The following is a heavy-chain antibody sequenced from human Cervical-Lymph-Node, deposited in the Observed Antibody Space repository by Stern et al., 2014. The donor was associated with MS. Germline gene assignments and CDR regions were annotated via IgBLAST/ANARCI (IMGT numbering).Heavy chain of an antibody. V-gene: IGHV3-30*18. J-gene: IGHJ6*02. CDR2: ISYDASNK. D-gene: IGHD1-26*01. CDR3: AKDLGGTYYHYYYGMDV. CDR1: GFTFSSYG. Sequence: VQLVESGGGVVQPGRSLRLSCAASGFTFSSYGMHWVRQAPGQGLEWVAVISYDASNKYYADSVKGRFTISRDNSKNTLYLQMNSLRAEDTAVYYCAKDLGGTYYHYYYGMDVWGQGTTVTVSS.